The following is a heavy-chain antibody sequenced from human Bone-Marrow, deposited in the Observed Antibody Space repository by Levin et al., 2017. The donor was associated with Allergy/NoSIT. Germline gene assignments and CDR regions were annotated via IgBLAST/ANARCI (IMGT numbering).Heavy chain of an antibody. CDR2: ISYSGST. J-gene: IGHJ6*02. CDR1: GASINNYY. V-gene: IGHV4-59*01. CDR3: ARERGGGYVAQGMDV. D-gene: IGHD3-16*01. Sequence: SCTVSGASINNYYWSWIRQPPGKGLDWIGYISYSGSTTYNPSLKSRVTMSVDTSKNLFSLALHSVTAADTALYYCARERGGGYVAQGMDVWGQGTTVTVSS.